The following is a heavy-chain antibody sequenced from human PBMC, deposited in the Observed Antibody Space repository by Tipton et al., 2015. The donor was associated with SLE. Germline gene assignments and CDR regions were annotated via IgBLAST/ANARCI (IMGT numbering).Heavy chain of an antibody. Sequence: TLSLTCTVSGGSISSYYWGWIRQPPGKGLEWIGSIYYSGSTYYNPSLKSRVTISVDTSRNQFSLKLSSVTAADTAVYYCATPGDLEEHDAFDIWGQGTMVTVSP. J-gene: IGHJ3*02. CDR2: IYYSGST. CDR1: GGSISSYY. V-gene: IGHV4-39*07. D-gene: IGHD7-27*01. CDR3: ATPGDLEEHDAFDI.